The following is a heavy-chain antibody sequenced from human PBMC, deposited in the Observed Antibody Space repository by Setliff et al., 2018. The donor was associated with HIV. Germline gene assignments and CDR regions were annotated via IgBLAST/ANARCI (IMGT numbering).Heavy chain of an antibody. CDR1: GGSISNFY. CDR3: ARVGASGVPSTMDYYYYMDV. Sequence: SETLSLTCIVSGGSISNFYCSWSWIRQPPGKGLEWIGYIYTSGSTKYNPSLKSRVTISLDTSKNQFSLKLSSVTAADTAVYYCARVGASGVPSTMDYYYYMDVWGKGTTVTVSS. V-gene: IGHV4-4*09. J-gene: IGHJ6*03. D-gene: IGHD3-10*01. CDR2: IYTSGST.